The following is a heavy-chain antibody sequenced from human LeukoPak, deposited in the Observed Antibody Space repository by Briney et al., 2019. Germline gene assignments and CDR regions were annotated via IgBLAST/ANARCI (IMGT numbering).Heavy chain of an antibody. CDR1: GFTFDDYA. CDR3: AKEGGGGKFYFDY. J-gene: IGHJ4*02. D-gene: IGHD3-16*01. CDR2: ISWNSGAI. V-gene: IGHV3-9*03. Sequence: PGRSLRLSCAASGFTFDDYAMHWVRQTPGKGREWVSGISWNSGAIVYADSVKGRFTISRDNAKNSLYLQMNSLRPEDMALYYCAKEGGGGKFYFDYWGQGTLVTVSS.